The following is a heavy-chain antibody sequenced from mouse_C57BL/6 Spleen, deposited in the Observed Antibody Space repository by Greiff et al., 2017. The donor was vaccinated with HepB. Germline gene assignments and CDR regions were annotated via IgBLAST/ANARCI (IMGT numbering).Heavy chain of an antibody. CDR2: IDPEDGET. J-gene: IGHJ1*03. D-gene: IGHD1-1*01. Sequence: DVKLVESGAELVKPGASVKLSCTASGFNIKDYYMHWVKQRTEQGLEWIGRIDPEDGETKYAPKFQGKATITADTSSNTAYLQLSSLTSEDTAVYYCARNDYDGSSYWYFDVWGTGTTVTVSS. CDR3: ARNDYDGSSYWYFDV. V-gene: IGHV14-2*01. CDR1: GFNIKDYY.